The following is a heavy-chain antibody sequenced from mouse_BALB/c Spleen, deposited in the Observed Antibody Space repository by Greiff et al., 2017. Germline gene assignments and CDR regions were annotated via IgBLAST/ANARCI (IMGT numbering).Heavy chain of an antibody. CDR3: ASWRYDWFAY. CDR1: GYSITSDYA. Sequence: EVQLQQSGPGLVKPSQSLSLTCTVTGYSITSDYAWNWIRQFPGNKLEWMGYISYSGSTSYNPSLKSRISITRDTSKNQFFLQLNSVTTEDTATYYCASWRYDWFAYWGQGTLVTVSA. J-gene: IGHJ3*01. D-gene: IGHD2-14*01. CDR2: ISYSGST. V-gene: IGHV3-2*02.